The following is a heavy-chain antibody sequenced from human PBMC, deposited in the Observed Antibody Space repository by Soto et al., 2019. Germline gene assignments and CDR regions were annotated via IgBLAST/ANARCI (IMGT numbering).Heavy chain of an antibody. V-gene: IGHV4-31*03. CDR1: GGSISSGGYY. J-gene: IGHJ4*02. D-gene: IGHD2-15*01. Sequence: QVQLQESGPGLVKPSQTLSLTCTVSGGSISSGGYYWSWIRQHPGKGLEWIGYIYYSGSTYYNPSLKSRVTISVDTSKNQFSLKLSSVTAAATAVYYCARGTELTNCSGGSCYPSVIDYWGQGTLVTVSS. CDR2: IYYSGST. CDR3: ARGTELTNCSGGSCYPSVIDY.